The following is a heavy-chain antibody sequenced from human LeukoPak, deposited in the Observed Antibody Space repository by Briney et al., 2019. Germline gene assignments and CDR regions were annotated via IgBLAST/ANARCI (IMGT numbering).Heavy chain of an antibody. Sequence: ASVKVSCKASGYTFTSYGINWVRQAPGQGPEWMGWISAYNGNTDHAQKFQGRVSMTTDTSTSIGYMELRSLRSDDTAVYYCARDLGYFGSGTYARDYYYMDVWGKGTTVTVSS. V-gene: IGHV1-18*01. D-gene: IGHD3-10*01. CDR2: ISAYNGNT. J-gene: IGHJ6*03. CDR3: ARDLGYFGSGTYARDYYYMDV. CDR1: GYTFTSYG.